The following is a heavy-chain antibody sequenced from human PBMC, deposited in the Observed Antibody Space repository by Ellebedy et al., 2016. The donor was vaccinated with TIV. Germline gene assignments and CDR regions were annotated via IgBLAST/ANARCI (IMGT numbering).Heavy chain of an antibody. D-gene: IGHD2-15*01. V-gene: IGHV3-23*01. CDR3: AKSLIGYYYYYGMDV. CDR2: ISGSGGST. CDR1: GFTFSSYA. Sequence: PGGSLRLSCAASGFTFSSYAMSWVRQAPGKGLEWVSAISGSGGSTYYADSVKGRFTISRDNSKNTLYLQMNSLRAEDTAVYYCAKSLIGYYYYYGMDVWGQGTTVTVSS. J-gene: IGHJ6*02.